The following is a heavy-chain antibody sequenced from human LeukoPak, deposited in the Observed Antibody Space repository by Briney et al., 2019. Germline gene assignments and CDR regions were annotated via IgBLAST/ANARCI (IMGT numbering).Heavy chain of an antibody. CDR1: GFTFSDYA. CDR2: ISGSGGST. V-gene: IGHV3-23*01. D-gene: IGHD2-2*01. J-gene: IGHJ6*02. Sequence: GGSLRLSCAASGFTFSDYAMSWVRQAPGKGLEWVSGISGSGGSTYYADSVKGRFTISRDNSKNTVFLEMSSLRPEDTAVYFCARCTLPWGYQRGMEIWGRGTTVTV. CDR3: ARCTLPWGYQRGMEI.